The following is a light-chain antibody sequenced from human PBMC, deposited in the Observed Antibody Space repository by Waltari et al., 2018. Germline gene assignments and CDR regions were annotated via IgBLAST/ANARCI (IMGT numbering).Light chain of an antibody. CDR2: WAS. J-gene: IGKJ1*01. CDR1: QTVLYSSNNKNY. V-gene: IGKV4-1*01. CDR3: QQYYITPPT. Sequence: DIVMTQSPDSLAVSLGERATINCKSSQTVLYSSNNKNYLAWYQQKPGQPPKLLIYWASTRESGVPDRFSGSGSGTDFTLTISSLQAEDVAAYYCQQYYITPPTFGQGTKVEIK.